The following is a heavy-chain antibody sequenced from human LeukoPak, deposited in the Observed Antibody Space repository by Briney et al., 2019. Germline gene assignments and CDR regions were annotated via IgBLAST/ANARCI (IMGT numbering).Heavy chain of an antibody. Sequence: GGSLRLSCAASGFTFSTYWMSWVRQAPGKGLEWVANIKEDGSEKNFLDSVKGRFTISRDNAKNSLYLQMNSLRAEDTAVYYCARDRGFSTFDYWGQGTLVTVSS. CDR1: GFTFSTYW. J-gene: IGHJ4*02. V-gene: IGHV3-7*01. CDR3: ARDRGFSTFDY. CDR2: IKEDGSEK. D-gene: IGHD3-22*01.